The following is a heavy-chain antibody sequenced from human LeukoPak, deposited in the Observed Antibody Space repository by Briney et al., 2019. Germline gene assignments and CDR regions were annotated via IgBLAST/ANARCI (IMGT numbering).Heavy chain of an antibody. CDR1: GFTFDDYA. D-gene: IGHD5-24*01. J-gene: IGHJ3*02. V-gene: IGHV3-9*03. Sequence: PGGSLRLSCAASGFTFDDYAMHWVRQAPGKGLEWVSGISWNSGSIGYADSVKGRFTISRDNAKNSLYLQMNSLRAEDMALYYCAKVRTKREWLRNAFDIWGQGTMVTVSS. CDR3: AKVRTKREWLRNAFDI. CDR2: ISWNSGSI.